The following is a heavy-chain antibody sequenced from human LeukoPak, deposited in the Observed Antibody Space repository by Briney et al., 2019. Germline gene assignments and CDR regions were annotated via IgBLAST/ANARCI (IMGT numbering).Heavy chain of an antibody. CDR2: IIPILGIA. J-gene: IGHJ3*02. CDR1: GGTFSSYA. D-gene: IGHD3-22*01. CDR3: ARAYDSSGYYPRHAFDT. V-gene: IGHV1-69*04. Sequence: SVKVSCKASGGTFSSYAISWVRQAPGQGLEWMGRIIPILGIANYAQKFQGRVTITADKSTSTAYMGLSSLRSEDTAVYYCARAYDSSGYYPRHAFDTWGQGTMVTVSS.